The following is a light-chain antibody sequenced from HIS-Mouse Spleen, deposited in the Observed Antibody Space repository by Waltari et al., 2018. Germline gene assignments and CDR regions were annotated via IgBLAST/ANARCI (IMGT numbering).Light chain of an antibody. V-gene: IGLV2-11*01. CDR1: SSDVGGYNS. CDR2: DVS. CDR3: CSYAGSYTEV. J-gene: IGLJ3*02. Sequence: QSALTQPRSVSGSPGPSVTISCTGTSSDVGGYNSVSWYQQHPGKAPKLMIYDVSNRPSGVPDRFSGSKSGNTASLTISGLQAEDEADYYCCSYAGSYTEVFGGGTKLTVL.